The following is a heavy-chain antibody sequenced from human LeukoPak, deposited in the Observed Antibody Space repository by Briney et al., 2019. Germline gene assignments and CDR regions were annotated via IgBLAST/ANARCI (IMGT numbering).Heavy chain of an antibody. D-gene: IGHD4-23*01. CDR3: ARGGCNSGYYFDY. V-gene: IGHV3-7*01. J-gene: IGHJ4*02. CDR2: IKQDGSEK. Sequence: GGSLRLSCAASGFTFSSYWMSWVRQAPGKGLEWVANIKQDGSEKYYVDSVKGRFTISRDNAKNALYLQMNSLRAEDTAVYYCARGGCNSGYYFDYWGQGTLVTVCS. CDR1: GFTFSSYW.